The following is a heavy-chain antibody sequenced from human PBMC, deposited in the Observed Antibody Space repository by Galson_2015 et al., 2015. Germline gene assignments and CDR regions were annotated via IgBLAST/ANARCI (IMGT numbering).Heavy chain of an antibody. Sequence: SVKVSCKVSGYTLTELSMHWVRQAPGKGLEWMGGFDPEDGETIYAQKFQGRVTMTENTSTDTAYMELSSLRSEDTAVYYCATANLLWFADGSSRNHSAYGIDVCGQGTTVTVSS. CDR1: GYTLTELS. CDR2: FDPEDGET. J-gene: IGHJ6*02. D-gene: IGHD3-10*01. CDR3: ATANLLWFADGSSRNHSAYGIDV. V-gene: IGHV1-24*01.